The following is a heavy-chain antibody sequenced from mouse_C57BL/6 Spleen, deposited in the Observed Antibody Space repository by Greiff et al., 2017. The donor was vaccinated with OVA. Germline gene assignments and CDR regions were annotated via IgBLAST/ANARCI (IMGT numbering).Heavy chain of an antibody. D-gene: IGHD2-4*01. CDR3: ARKRYDYENYAMDY. CDR1: GFSLTSYG. CDR2: IWSGGST. Sequence: QVQLKESGPGLVQPSQSLSITCTVSGFSLTSYGVHWVRQSPGKGLEWLGVIWSGGSTDYNAAFISRLSISKDNSKSQVFFKMNSLQADDTAIYYCARKRYDYENYAMDYWGQGTSVTVSS. J-gene: IGHJ4*01. V-gene: IGHV2-2*01.